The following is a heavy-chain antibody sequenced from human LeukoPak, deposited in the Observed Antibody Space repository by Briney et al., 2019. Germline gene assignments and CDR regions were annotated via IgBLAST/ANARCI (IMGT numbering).Heavy chain of an antibody. D-gene: IGHD3-22*01. CDR3: ARGQGVTLIKVGKNWFDP. J-gene: IGHJ5*02. CDR2: ISDTGTT. CDR1: IESFSGYR. V-gene: IGHV4-34*01. Sequence: PSETLSLTCAVYIESFSGYRWNWLRQTPGKGLEWIGEISDTGTTNITPSLRRRVSLSIDTSKNQFSLDMGSMTAADTGVYFCARGQGVTLIKVGKNWFDPWSQGTPVIVSP.